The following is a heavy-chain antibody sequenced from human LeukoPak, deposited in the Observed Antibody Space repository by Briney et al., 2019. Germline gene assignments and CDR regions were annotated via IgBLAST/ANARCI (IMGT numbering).Heavy chain of an antibody. V-gene: IGHV3-21*01. J-gene: IGHJ6*04. Sequence: GGSLRLSCVASGFSSSSYSMTWVRQAPGKGLEWISSMSRDSVWIYYADSVKGRFTISRDNAKNSLYLQMNSLRAEDTAVYYCAELGITMIGGVWGKGTTVTISS. CDR1: GFSSSSYS. CDR2: MSRDSVWI. CDR3: AELGITMIGGV. D-gene: IGHD3-10*02.